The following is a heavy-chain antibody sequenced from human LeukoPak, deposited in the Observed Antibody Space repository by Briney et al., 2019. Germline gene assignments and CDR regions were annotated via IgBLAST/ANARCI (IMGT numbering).Heavy chain of an antibody. CDR2: IWYDGSNK. CDR1: GFTFSSYG. J-gene: IGHJ4*02. D-gene: IGHD4-17*01. CDR3: ARDSRAYGDYAFHFDY. Sequence: GRSLRLSCAASGFTFSSYGMHWVRQAPGKGLEWVAVIWYDGSNKYYADSVKGRFTISRDNSKNTLYLQMNSLRAEDTAVYYCARDSRAYGDYAFHFDYWGQGTLVTVSS. V-gene: IGHV3-33*01.